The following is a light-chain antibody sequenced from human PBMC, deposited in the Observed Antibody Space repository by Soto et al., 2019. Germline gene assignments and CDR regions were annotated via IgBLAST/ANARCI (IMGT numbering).Light chain of an antibody. CDR2: GAS. CDR3: HQYNSWPWT. Sequence: VMTQSPASLSVSPGERAALSCRASESVSSNLAWYQQKPGQGPRLLIYGASTRATGIPARFSGSGSETDFTLTINSLQSEDFAVYYCHQYNSWPWTFGQGTTVEIK. J-gene: IGKJ1*01. V-gene: IGKV3-15*01. CDR1: ESVSSN.